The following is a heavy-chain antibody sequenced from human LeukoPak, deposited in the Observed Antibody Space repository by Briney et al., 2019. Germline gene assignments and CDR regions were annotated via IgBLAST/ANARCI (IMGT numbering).Heavy chain of an antibody. Sequence: GGSLRLSCAASGFIFSNDAMHWVRQAPGKGLEWVAFIWFDGSNKHYADSVKGRFTISRDNSKNTLYLQMNSLRAEDTAVYYCARAPGHFDHWGQGTLVTVSS. CDR3: ARAPGHFDH. V-gene: IGHV3-33*01. CDR2: IWFDGSNK. J-gene: IGHJ4*02. CDR1: GFIFSNDA.